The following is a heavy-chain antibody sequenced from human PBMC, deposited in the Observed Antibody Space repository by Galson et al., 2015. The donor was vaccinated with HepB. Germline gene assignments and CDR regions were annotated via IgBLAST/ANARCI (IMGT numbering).Heavy chain of an antibody. V-gene: IGHV4-39*01. CDR2: IYYSGST. CDR3: AVGDQDYGDYRLDY. J-gene: IGHJ4*02. Sequence: ETLSLTCTVSGGSISSSSYYWGWIRQPPGKGLEWIGSIYYSGSTYYNPSLKSRVTISVDTSKNQFSLKLSSVTAADTAVYYCAVGDQDYGDYRLDYWGQGTLVTVSS. CDR1: GGSISSSSYY. D-gene: IGHD4-17*01.